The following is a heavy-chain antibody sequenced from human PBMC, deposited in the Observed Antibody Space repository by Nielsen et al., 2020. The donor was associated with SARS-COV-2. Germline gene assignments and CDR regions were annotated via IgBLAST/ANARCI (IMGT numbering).Heavy chain of an antibody. V-gene: IGHV1-3*01. D-gene: IGHD6-19*01. CDR1: GYSFISYW. CDR2: INAGNGNT. CDR3: ARITPSSGWDY. Sequence: GESLKISCEGSGYSFISYWIGWVRQAPGQSLEWMGWINAGNGNTKYSQKFQGRVTMTRDTSANTAYMELSSLSSEDTAVYYCARITPSSGWDYWGQGTLVTVSS. J-gene: IGHJ4*02.